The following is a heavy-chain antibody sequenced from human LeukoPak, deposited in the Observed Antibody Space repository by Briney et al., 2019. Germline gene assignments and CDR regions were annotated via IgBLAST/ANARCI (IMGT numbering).Heavy chain of an antibody. CDR3: AKTEDGNYDFWSGYYTTFGGFDY. CDR1: GFTFSSYA. V-gene: IGHV3-30*18. J-gene: IGHJ4*02. Sequence: TGGSLRLSCAASGFTFSSYAMHWVRQAPGKGLDWVAVISYDGSNKYYADSVKGRFTISRDNSKNTLYLQMNSLRAEDTAVYYCAKTEDGNYDFWSGYYTTFGGFDYWGQGTLVTVSS. CDR2: ISYDGSNK. D-gene: IGHD3-3*01.